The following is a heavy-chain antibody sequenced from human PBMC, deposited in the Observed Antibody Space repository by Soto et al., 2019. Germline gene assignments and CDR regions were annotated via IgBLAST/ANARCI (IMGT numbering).Heavy chain of an antibody. J-gene: IGHJ4*02. Sequence: GGSLRLSCAASGFTFSSYWMSWVRQAPGKGLEWVANIKQDGSEKYYVDSVKGRFTISRDNAKNSLYLQMNSLRAEGTAVYYCARFHPESLLAEYYFDYWGQGTQVTVSS. CDR2: IKQDGSEK. D-gene: IGHD3-3*02. CDR3: ARFHPESLLAEYYFDY. V-gene: IGHV3-7*03. CDR1: GFTFSSYW.